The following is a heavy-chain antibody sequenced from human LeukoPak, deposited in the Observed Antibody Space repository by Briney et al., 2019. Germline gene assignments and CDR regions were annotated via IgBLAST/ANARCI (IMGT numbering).Heavy chain of an antibody. J-gene: IGHJ4*02. CDR3: ARNLISSSWYWVGYFDY. CDR1: GYTFTGYY. Sequence: ASVKVSCKASGYTFTGYYMHWVRQAPGQGLEWMGWINPNSGGTNYAQKFQGRVTMTSDTSISTAYMELSRLRSDDTAVYYCARNLISSSWYWVGYFDYWGQGTLVTVSP. CDR2: INPNSGGT. D-gene: IGHD6-13*01. V-gene: IGHV1-2*02.